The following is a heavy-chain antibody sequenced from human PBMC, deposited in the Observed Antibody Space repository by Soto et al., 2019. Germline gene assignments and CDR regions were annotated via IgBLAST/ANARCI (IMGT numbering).Heavy chain of an antibody. CDR1: GFTFSSYG. J-gene: IGHJ4*02. V-gene: IGHV3-30*18. CDR3: AKDLDNFRAVAGTEVEH. Sequence: QVQLVESGGGVVQPGRSLRLSCAASGFTFSSYGMHWVRQAPGKGLEWVAVISYDGSNKYYADSVKGRFTISRDNSKNTLYLQMNSLRAEDTAVYYCAKDLDNFRAVAGTEVEHWGQGTLVTVSS. D-gene: IGHD6-19*01. CDR2: ISYDGSNK.